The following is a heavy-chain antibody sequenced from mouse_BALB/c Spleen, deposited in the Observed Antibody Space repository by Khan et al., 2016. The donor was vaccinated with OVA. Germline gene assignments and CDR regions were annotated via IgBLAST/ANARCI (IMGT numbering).Heavy chain of an antibody. CDR2: INPSNGYT. CDR1: GYTFTTYT. J-gene: IGHJ3*01. D-gene: IGHD2-14*01. CDR3: AREGAYYRSDGWFSY. V-gene: IGHV1-4*01. Sequence: QMQLEESGAELARPGASVKMSCMASGYTFTTYTMHWVKQRPGQGLEWIGYINPSNGYTNYNQKFKDKSTLTADKSSSTAYMQLSSLTSDSSAVYYCAREGAYYRSDGWFSYWGQGTLVTVSA.